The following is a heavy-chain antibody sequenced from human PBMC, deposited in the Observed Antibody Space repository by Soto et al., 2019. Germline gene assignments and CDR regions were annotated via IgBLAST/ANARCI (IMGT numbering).Heavy chain of an antibody. CDR1: GYTFSRYG. J-gene: IGHJ6*02. V-gene: IGHV1-18*01. Sequence: QGQLVQSGPEAKKPGASVKVSCKASGYTFSRYGISWVRQAPGQGLEWMGWISGYNGDTKYAQKVQGRVTMTIDTSTYTDYMEVRSLTSDDTAIYYCAKNGQPPYYYYGMDVWGQGTTVTVSS. CDR2: ISGYNGDT. CDR3: AKNGQPPYYYYGMDV. D-gene: IGHD2-8*01.